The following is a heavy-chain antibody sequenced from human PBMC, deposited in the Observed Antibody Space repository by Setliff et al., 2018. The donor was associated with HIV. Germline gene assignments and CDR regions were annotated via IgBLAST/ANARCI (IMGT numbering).Heavy chain of an antibody. J-gene: IGHJ3*02. Sequence: SETLSLTCTVSGYSISSSYYWGWIRQPPGKGPEWIGSLYYRGTTYYNPSLKSRVTISTGTSNNQFSLTLSSVTAADTAVYYCARDRENYYDSTGAFDIWGQGTMVTVSS. CDR1: GYSISSSYY. V-gene: IGHV4-38-2*02. CDR3: ARDRENYYDSTGAFDI. CDR2: LYYRGTT. D-gene: IGHD3-22*01.